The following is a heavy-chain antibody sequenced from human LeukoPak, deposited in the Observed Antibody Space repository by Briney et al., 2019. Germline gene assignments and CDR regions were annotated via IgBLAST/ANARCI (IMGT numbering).Heavy chain of an antibody. CDR1: GFTFSSYW. CDR3: WAPLGYCTSGSCYTTGDFDY. J-gene: IGHJ4*02. Sequence: GGSLRLSCAASGFTFSSYWMHWVRQAPGKGLVWVSRISSDGSTTNYADSVKGRFTISRDNAKNTLYLQMNSLRAEDTAVYYCWAPLGYCTSGSCYTTGDFDYWGQGTLVTVSS. CDR2: ISSDGSTT. D-gene: IGHD2-2*02. V-gene: IGHV3-74*01.